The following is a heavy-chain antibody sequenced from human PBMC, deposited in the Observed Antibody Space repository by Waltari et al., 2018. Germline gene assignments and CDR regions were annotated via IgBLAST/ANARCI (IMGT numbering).Heavy chain of an antibody. J-gene: IGHJ3*02. CDR1: GYTLTELS. Sequence: QVQLVQSGAEVKKPGASVKVSCKVSGYTLTELSMHWVRQAPGKGLEWMGGFDPEDGETSYARKFQGRVTMTEDTATDTAYMELSSLRSEDTAVYYCATDRGYSSGWYRDAFDIWGQGTMVTVSS. D-gene: IGHD6-19*01. CDR3: ATDRGYSSGWYRDAFDI. V-gene: IGHV1-24*01. CDR2: FDPEDGET.